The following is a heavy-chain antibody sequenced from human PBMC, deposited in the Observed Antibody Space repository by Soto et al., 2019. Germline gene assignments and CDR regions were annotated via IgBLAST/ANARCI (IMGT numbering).Heavy chain of an antibody. D-gene: IGHD3-10*01. J-gene: IGHJ6*02. CDR1: GFTFNSYA. V-gene: IGHV3-23*01. Sequence: GGSLRLSCAASGFTFNSYAMSWVRQAPGKGLEWVSSVSAGGDMTYYSDSVKGRFTISRDNSNNALFLQMNSLRIEDTALYYCARGDRGGSGSPASYYYSGLDVWGQGTTVTVSS. CDR3: ARGDRGGSGSPASYYYSGLDV. CDR2: VSAGGDMT.